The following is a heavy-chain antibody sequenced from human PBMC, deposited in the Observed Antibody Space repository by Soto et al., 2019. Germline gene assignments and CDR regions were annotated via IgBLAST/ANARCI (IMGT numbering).Heavy chain of an antibody. CDR2: IILMFGTA. D-gene: IGHD5-12*01. Sequence: QVQLVQSGAEVKKPESSVKVSCKAPGGTFSTYAISWVRQAPGQGLEWMGGIILMFGTANYAQRFQDRVKITADESTNTVYMELSSLRSEDTAVYFCASGVQLWLRRINNGYSGWGQGALVTVSS. CDR3: ASGVQLWLRRINNGYSG. CDR1: GGTFSTYA. J-gene: IGHJ4*02. V-gene: IGHV1-69*12.